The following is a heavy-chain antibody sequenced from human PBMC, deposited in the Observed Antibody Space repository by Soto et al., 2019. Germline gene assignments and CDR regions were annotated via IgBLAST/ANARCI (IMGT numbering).Heavy chain of an antibody. J-gene: IGHJ5*02. CDR3: AKVGIAARTNWFDP. CDR2: ISYDGSNK. V-gene: IGHV3-30*18. CDR1: GFTFSSYG. D-gene: IGHD6-6*01. Sequence: VGSLRLSCAASGFTFSSYGMHWVRQAPGKGLEWVAVISYDGSNKYYADSVKGRFTISRDNSKNTLYLQMNSLRAEDTAVYYCAKVGIAARTNWFDPWGQGTLVTVSS.